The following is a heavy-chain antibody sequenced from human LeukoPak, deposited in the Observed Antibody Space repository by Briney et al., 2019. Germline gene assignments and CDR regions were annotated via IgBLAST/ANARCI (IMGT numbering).Heavy chain of an antibody. V-gene: IGHV3-48*03. J-gene: IGHJ4*02. CDR2: ISNSGSTI. CDR3: ARGDSWSDY. CDR1: GFTFRSYE. D-gene: IGHD6-13*01. Sequence: PGGSLRLSCAASGFTFRSYEMNWVRQAPGKGLEWVSYISNSGSTIYYADSVKGRFTISRDNAKNSLFLQMNSLRVEDTAVYYCARGDSWSDYWGQGTLVTVSS.